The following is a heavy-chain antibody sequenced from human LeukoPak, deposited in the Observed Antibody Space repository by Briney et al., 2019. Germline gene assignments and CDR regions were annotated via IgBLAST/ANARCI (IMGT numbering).Heavy chain of an antibody. CDR1: GGTFSSYA. Sequence: SVKVSCKASGGTFSSYAISWVRQAPGQGLEWMGGIIPIFGTANYAQKFQGRVTITADEPTSTAYMELSSLRSEDTAVYYCARDRLATGWFDPWGQGSLVTVSS. D-gene: IGHD6-19*01. J-gene: IGHJ5*02. CDR2: IIPIFGTA. V-gene: IGHV1-69*13. CDR3: ARDRLATGWFDP.